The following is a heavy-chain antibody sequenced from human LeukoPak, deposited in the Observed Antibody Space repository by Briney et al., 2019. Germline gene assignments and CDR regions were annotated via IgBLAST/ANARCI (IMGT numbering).Heavy chain of an antibody. Sequence: GGSLRLSCAASGFTVSSNYMSWVRQAPGKGLEWVSVIYSGGSTYYADSVKGRFTISRDNSKNTLYLQMNSLRAEDTAVYYCARDIKSGWYGGYFDYWGQGTLVTVPS. V-gene: IGHV3-53*01. CDR2: IYSGGST. CDR1: GFTVSSNY. CDR3: ARDIKSGWYGGYFDY. D-gene: IGHD6-19*01. J-gene: IGHJ4*02.